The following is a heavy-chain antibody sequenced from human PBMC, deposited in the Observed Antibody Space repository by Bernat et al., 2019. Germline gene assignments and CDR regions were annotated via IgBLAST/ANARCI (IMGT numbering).Heavy chain of an antibody. Sequence: EVQLVESGGDLVQPGGSLRLSCAVSGFTVSSNYMTWVRHAPGKGLEWVAVIYTSGSTYYADSVKGRFTISRDNTKNTLYLQMNSLRGEDTAIYYCARDTSGGGDAFDIWGQGTLVTVPS. J-gene: IGHJ3*02. CDR1: GFTVSSNY. CDR2: IYTSGST. D-gene: IGHD1-1*01. V-gene: IGHV3-66*02. CDR3: ARDTSGGGDAFDI.